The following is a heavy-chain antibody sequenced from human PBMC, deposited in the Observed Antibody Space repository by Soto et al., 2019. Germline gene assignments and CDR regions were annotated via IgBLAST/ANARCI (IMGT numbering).Heavy chain of an antibody. CDR1: GFTFDDHT. CDR2: ITWDAGSA. Sequence: LRLSCAGSGFTFDDHTMHWVRQAPGKGLEWVSLITWDAGSAFYADSVRGRFTISRDNSKNSLYLQMNSLRTEDSASYYCAKEKDRIFDYWGRGTPVTVSS. J-gene: IGHJ4*02. CDR3: AKEKDRIFDY. V-gene: IGHV3-43*01.